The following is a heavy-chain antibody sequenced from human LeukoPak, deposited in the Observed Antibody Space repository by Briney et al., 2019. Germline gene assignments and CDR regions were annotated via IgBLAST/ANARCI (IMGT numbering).Heavy chain of an antibody. D-gene: IGHD1-14*01. Sequence: GGSLRLSCAASGFTFSSYAMSWVRQAPGKGLEWVSAISGSGGSAYYADSVKGRFTISRDNSKNTLYLQMNSLRAEDTAVYYCARSVAERNPPYYFDYWGQGTLVTVSS. V-gene: IGHV3-23*01. J-gene: IGHJ4*02. CDR2: ISGSGGSA. CDR3: ARSVAERNPPYYFDY. CDR1: GFTFSSYA.